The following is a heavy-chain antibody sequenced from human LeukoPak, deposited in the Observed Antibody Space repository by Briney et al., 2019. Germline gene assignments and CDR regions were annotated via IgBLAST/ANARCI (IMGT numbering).Heavy chain of an antibody. CDR2: IYYSGST. V-gene: IGHV4-61*01. CDR1: GGSVSSGSYY. J-gene: IGHJ3*02. Sequence: SSETLSLTCTVSGGSVSSGSYYWSWIRQPPGKGLEWIGYIYYSGSTNYNPSLKGRVTISVDTSKNQFSLKLSSVTAADTAVYYCARAMVGDAFDIWGQGTMVTVSS. CDR3: ARAMVGDAFDI. D-gene: IGHD5-18*01.